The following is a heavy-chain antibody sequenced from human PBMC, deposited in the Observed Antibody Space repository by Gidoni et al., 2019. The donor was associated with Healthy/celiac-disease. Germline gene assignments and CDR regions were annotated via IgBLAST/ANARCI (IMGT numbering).Heavy chain of an antibody. V-gene: IGHV3-23*01. CDR2: IRGSGGST. J-gene: IGHJ4*02. D-gene: IGHD3-16*02. Sequence: EVQLLESGGGLVQPGGSLRLSCAASGFTFSSYAMSLVRQAPGKGLEWGSAIRGSGGSTYYADSVKGRFTISRDNSKNTLYLQMNSLRAEDTAVYYCAKDYFAQPIYDYVWGSYRYTYYFDYWGQGTLVTVSS. CDR3: AKDYFAQPIYDYVWGSYRYTYYFDY. CDR1: GFTFSSYA.